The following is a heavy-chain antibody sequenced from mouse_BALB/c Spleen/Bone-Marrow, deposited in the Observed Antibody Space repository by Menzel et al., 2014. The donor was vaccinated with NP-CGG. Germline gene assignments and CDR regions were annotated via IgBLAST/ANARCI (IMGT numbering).Heavy chain of an antibody. Sequence: EVKLVESGGGLVQPGGSLKLSCAASGFTFSSYGMSRVRQTPDKRLELVATINSNGGSTYYPDSVKGRFTISRDTAKNTLYLQMSSLKSEETAMYYCVRGNYGNYVDYFDFWGQGTTLPVSS. J-gene: IGHJ2*01. CDR2: INSNGGST. V-gene: IGHV5-6-3*01. CDR1: GFTFSSYG. D-gene: IGHD2-1*01. CDR3: VRGNYGNYVDYFDF.